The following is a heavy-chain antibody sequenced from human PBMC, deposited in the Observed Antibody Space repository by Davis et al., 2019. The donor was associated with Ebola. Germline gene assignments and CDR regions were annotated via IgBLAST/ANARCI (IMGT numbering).Heavy chain of an antibody. V-gene: IGHV3-23*01. J-gene: IGHJ6*02. CDR3: LYGMDV. CDR2: ISASDGTI. CDR1: GFTFSSYA. Sequence: GGSLRPSCAASGFTFSSYAMSWVRQAPGKGLEWVASISASDGTIKYAESVKGRFTISRDNAKNSLYLQMNSLRAEDTAVYYCLYGMDVWGQGTTVTVSS.